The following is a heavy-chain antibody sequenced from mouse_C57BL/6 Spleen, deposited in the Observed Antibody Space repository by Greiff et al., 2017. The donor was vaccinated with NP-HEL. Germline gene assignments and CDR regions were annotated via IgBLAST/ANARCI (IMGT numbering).Heavy chain of an antibody. Sequence: QVQLQQPGAELVKPGASVKLSCKASGYTFTSYWLHWVKQRPGQGLEWIGIIHPNSGSTNYNEKFKSKATLTVDKSSSTAYMQLSSLTSEDSAVYYCARFTLEYYFDYWGQGTTLTVSS. CDR2: IHPNSGST. J-gene: IGHJ2*01. CDR3: ARFTLEYYFDY. CDR1: GYTFTSYW. V-gene: IGHV1-64*01.